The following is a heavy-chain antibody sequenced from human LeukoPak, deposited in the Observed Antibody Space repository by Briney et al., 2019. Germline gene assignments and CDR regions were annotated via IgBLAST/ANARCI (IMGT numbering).Heavy chain of an antibody. Sequence: SETLSLTCTVSGGSISSSGYYWGWLRQPPGMGLEWVGSVYDGGSTYYNPSLKSRVTISVDTSKNQFSLKRSSVTAADTAVYYCARQGGGSQLTHYYYYMYVWGKGTTVTVSS. D-gene: IGHD2-15*01. J-gene: IGHJ6*03. CDR3: ARQGGGSQLTHYYYYMYV. CDR1: GGSISSSGYY. V-gene: IGHV4-39*01. CDR2: VYDGGST.